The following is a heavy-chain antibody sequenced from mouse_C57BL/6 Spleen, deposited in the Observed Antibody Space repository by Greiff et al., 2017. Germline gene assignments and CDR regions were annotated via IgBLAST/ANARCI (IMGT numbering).Heavy chain of an antibody. D-gene: IGHD1-1*01. CDR1: GYTFTSYW. Sequence: QVQLQQPGAELVKPGASVKMSCKASGYTFTSYWITWVKQRPGQGLEWIGDIYPGSGSTNYNEKFKSKATLTVDTSSSTAYMQLSSLTSEDSAVYFCARGNYYGRDFVGYFDVWGTGTTVTVSS. CDR2: IYPGSGST. V-gene: IGHV1-55*01. CDR3: ARGNYYGRDFVGYFDV. J-gene: IGHJ1*03.